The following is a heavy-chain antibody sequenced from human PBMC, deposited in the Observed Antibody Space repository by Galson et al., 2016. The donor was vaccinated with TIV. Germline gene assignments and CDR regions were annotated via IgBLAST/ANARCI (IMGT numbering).Heavy chain of an antibody. D-gene: IGHD3-10*02. CDR3: VKDIVRGVIGGFFQH. CDR2: ISATGGST. J-gene: IGHJ1*01. CDR1: XFTFNSFA. V-gene: IGHV3-23*01. Sequence: SLRLSCAASXFTFNSFAMSWVRQAPGKGLEWVSFISATGGSTYYADSVKGRFTISRDNSKNMLYLQVNNVRAEDTAVYFCVKDIVRGVIGGFFQHWGQGILVIVSS.